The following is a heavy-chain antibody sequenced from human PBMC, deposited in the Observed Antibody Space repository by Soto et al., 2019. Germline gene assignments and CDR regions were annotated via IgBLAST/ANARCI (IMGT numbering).Heavy chain of an antibody. D-gene: IGHD6-19*01. J-gene: IGHJ6*02. CDR2: IYYSGST. Sequence: LSLTCTVSGGSISSSSYYWGWIRQPPGKGLEWIGSIYYSGSTYYNPSLKSRVTISVDTSKNQFSLKLSSVTAADTAVYYCASKGVAGTYYYYGMDVWGQGTTVTVSS. V-gene: IGHV4-39*01. CDR1: GGSISSSSYY. CDR3: ASKGVAGTYYYYGMDV.